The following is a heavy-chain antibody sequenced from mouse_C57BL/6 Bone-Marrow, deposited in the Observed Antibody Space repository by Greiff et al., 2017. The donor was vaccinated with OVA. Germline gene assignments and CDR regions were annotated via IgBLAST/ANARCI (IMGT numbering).Heavy chain of an antibody. CDR3: ARVLREIYYDYAMDY. CDR1: GYSITSGYY. J-gene: IGHJ4*01. CDR2: ISYDGSN. V-gene: IGHV3-6*01. Sequence: EVKLQESGPGLVKPSQSLSLTCSVTGYSITSGYYWNWIRQFPGNKLEWMGYISYDGSNNYNPSLKNRISITRDTSKNQFFLKLNSVTTEDTATYYCARVLREIYYDYAMDYWGQGTSVTVSS. D-gene: IGHD2-4*01.